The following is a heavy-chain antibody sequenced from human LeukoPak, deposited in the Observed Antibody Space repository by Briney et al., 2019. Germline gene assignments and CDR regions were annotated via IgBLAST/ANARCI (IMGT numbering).Heavy chain of an antibody. CDR3: AKDSSVYYYDSRSLDY. Sequence: PGGSLRLSCAASEFSVGSNYMTWVRQAPGKGLEWVSLIYSGGSTYYADSVKGRFTISRDNSKNTLYLQVNSLRAEDTAVYYCAKDSSVYYYDSRSLDYWGQGTLVTVSS. CDR2: IYSGGST. J-gene: IGHJ4*02. CDR1: EFSVGSNY. V-gene: IGHV3-66*01. D-gene: IGHD3-22*01.